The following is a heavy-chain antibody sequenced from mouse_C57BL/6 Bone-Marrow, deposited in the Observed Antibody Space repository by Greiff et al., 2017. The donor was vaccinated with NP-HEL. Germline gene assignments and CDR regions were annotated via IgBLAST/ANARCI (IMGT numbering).Heavy chain of an antibody. Sequence: EVMLVESGGGLVQPGGSLKLSCAASGFTFSDYYMYWVRQTPEKRLEWVAYISNGGGSTYYPDTVKGRFTISRDNAKNTLYLQMSRLKSEDTAMYYCARRGTYGNYLYYFDYWGQGTTLTVSS. J-gene: IGHJ2*01. V-gene: IGHV5-12*01. CDR1: GFTFSDYY. CDR2: ISNGGGST. D-gene: IGHD2-10*02. CDR3: ARRGTYGNYLYYFDY.